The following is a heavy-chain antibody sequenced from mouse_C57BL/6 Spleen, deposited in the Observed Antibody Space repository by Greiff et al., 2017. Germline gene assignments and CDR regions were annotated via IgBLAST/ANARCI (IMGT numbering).Heavy chain of an antibody. V-gene: IGHV1-81*01. CDR1: GYTFTSYG. CDR2: ISPRSGTP. D-gene: IGHD4-1*02. CDR3: ARSGLQLGYAMGY. Sequence: QVQLQQSGAELARPGASVKLSCKASGYTFTSYGISWVQQRTGQGLEWIGEISPRSGTPYYNAKFTGKATLTAAHSSSTAYMELRSLTSEDSAVYICARSGLQLGYAMGYWGQGTSVTVSS. J-gene: IGHJ4*01.